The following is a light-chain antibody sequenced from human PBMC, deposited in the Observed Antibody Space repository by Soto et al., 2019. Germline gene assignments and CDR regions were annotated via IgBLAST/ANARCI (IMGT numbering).Light chain of an antibody. CDR3: LQHNSYPPT. CDR1: QGIGSD. V-gene: IGKV1-17*01. Sequence: DLQMTQSPSSLSASVGDRVTITCRASQGIGSDLGWYQQKPGKAPKRLIYAAYNLQSGAPSRFSGSGSGTEFTLTISSLQPEDIATYYCLQHNSYPPTFGGGTKVEIK. J-gene: IGKJ4*01. CDR2: AAY.